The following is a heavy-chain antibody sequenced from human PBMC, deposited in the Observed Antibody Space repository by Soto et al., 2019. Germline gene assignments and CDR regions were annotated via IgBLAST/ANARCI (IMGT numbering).Heavy chain of an antibody. CDR2: VSHDGSLY. CDR1: GFTFSSCA. Sequence: QVQLVESGGGVVQPGRSLRLSCAAAGFTFSSCAMHWVRQVPGKGLEWLADVSHDGSLYPYADSVKGRFSISRDNSRKTLYLQMNSLRPEDTAVYYCVKDRSDTWSFDYWGQGTLVTVSS. J-gene: IGHJ4*02. D-gene: IGHD2-8*02. V-gene: IGHV3-30*18. CDR3: VKDRSDTWSFDY.